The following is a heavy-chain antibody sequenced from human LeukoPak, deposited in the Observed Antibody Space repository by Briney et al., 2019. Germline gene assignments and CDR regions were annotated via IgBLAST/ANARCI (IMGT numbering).Heavy chain of an antibody. Sequence: PSQTLSLTCTVSGGSISSGGYYWSWIRQHPGKGLEWIGYIYYSGSTYYNPSLKSRVSISVDTSKNQFSLKLSSVTAADTAVYYCARDHLFCSGGSCYWTGFDYWGREPWSPSPQ. CDR2: IYYSGST. CDR1: GGSISSGGYY. J-gene: IGHJ4*02. V-gene: IGHV4-31*03. D-gene: IGHD2-15*01. CDR3: ARDHLFCSGGSCYWTGFDY.